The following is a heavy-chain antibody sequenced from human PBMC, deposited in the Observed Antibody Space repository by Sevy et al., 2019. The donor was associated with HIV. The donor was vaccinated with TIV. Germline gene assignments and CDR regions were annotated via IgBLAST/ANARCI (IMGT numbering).Heavy chain of an antibody. CDR2: IRSKAYGGTT. Sequence: GGSLRLSCAASGFTFNNYAMSWVRQAPGKGLEWVGFIRSKAYGGTTEYAASVKGRFTISRDDSKSIAYLQMNSLKTEDTAVYYCTREGSYYDFWSGYSHYYYYGMDVWGQGTTVTVSS. CDR1: GFTFNNYA. D-gene: IGHD3-3*01. J-gene: IGHJ6*02. V-gene: IGHV3-49*04. CDR3: TREGSYYDFWSGYSHYYYYGMDV.